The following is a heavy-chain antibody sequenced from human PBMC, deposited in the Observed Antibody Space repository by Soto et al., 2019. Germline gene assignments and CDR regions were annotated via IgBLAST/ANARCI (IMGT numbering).Heavy chain of an antibody. CDR1: GDSYSISTYS. J-gene: IGHJ5*02. CDR2: IYQSGVT. Sequence: ASETLSLTCNMSGDSYSISTYSWSWIRQPPGKALQWIGFIYQSGVTSYNPSLASRVSISLDRSNNQCSLKLKSVTAADTAVYFCAGMPYTSGLRFDPWGPGTLVTVSS. CDR3: AGMPYTSGLRFDP. D-gene: IGHD6-19*01. V-gene: IGHV4-30-2*01.